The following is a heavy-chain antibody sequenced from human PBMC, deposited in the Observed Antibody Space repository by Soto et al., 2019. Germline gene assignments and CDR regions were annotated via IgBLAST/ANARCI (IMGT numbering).Heavy chain of an antibody. V-gene: IGHV4-31*03. CDR2: IYYSGGT. CDR1: GGSISSGGYY. D-gene: IGHD6-6*01. CDR3: ASGSSSPPRGWFDP. Sequence: SETLSLTCTVSGGSISSGGYYWSWIRQHPGKGLEWIGYIYYSGGTYYNPSLKSRVTISVDTSKNQFSLKLSSVTAADTAVYYCASGSSSPPRGWFDPWGQGTLVTVSS. J-gene: IGHJ5*02.